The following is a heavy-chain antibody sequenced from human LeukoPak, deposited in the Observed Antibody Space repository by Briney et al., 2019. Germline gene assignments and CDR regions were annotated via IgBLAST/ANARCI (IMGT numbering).Heavy chain of an antibody. CDR1: GFTFSSYW. CDR2: INSDGSST. D-gene: IGHD3-16*02. V-gene: IGHV3-74*01. Sequence: GGSLRLSCAAAGFTFSSYWMHWVRQAPGKGLVWVSRINSDGSSTSYADSVKGRSTISRDNAKNTLYLQMNSLRAEDTAVYYCARGVITFGGVIVIPAPPDYWGQGTLVTVSS. CDR3: ARGVITFGGVIVIPAPPDY. J-gene: IGHJ4*02.